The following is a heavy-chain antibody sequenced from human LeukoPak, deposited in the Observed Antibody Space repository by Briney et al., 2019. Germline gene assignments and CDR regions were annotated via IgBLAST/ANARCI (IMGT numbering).Heavy chain of an antibody. CDR3: ARAGSLDAFDI. CDR1: GYTFTGYY. CDR2: INPNSGGI. V-gene: IGHV1-2*02. Sequence: ASVKVSCKASGYTFTGYYMHWVRQAPGQGLEWMGWINPNSGGINYAQKFQGRVTMTRDTSISTAYMELSRLRSDDTAVYYCARAGSLDAFDIWGQGTMVTVSS. J-gene: IGHJ3*02.